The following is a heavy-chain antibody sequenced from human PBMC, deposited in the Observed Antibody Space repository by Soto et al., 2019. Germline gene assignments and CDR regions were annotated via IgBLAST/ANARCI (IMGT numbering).Heavy chain of an antibody. V-gene: IGHV4-34*01. J-gene: IGHJ4*02. D-gene: IGHD2-8*02. CDR1: GGSFSGYY. Sequence: PSETLSLTCAVYGGSFSGYYWTWIRQPPGTGLEWIGEINHSGSTNYNPSLKSRATISVDTSKNQFSLKLTSVTAADTAVYYCARDKITGLFDYWGQGILVTVSS. CDR2: INHSGST. CDR3: ARDKITGLFDY.